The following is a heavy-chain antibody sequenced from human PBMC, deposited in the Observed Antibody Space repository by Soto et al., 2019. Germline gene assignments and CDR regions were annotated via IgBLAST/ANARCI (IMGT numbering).Heavy chain of an antibody. CDR3: AREYYALLAGYYTDY. D-gene: IGHD3-9*01. CDR2: IRGDGVTT. J-gene: IGHJ4*02. V-gene: IGHV3-74*01. CDR1: GIPFSSYW. Sequence: EVQLVESGGDLVQRGGSLRLSCAASGIPFSSYWMQWVRHTPGKGLDWVSRIRGDGVTTYYAYSVTGRFTVSRDNAKNTASLQISGLRAEDTAVYYCAREYYALLAGYYTDYWGQGTLGSVSS.